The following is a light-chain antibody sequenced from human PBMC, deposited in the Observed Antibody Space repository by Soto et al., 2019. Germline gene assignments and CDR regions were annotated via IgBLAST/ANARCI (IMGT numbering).Light chain of an antibody. CDR1: QSVSTY. CDR3: QQYGSSIT. V-gene: IGKV3-20*01. CDR2: GTS. Sequence: EGVLTPSPDTLSLSPGDRATLSYRASQSVSTYLACYQQKPGQAPRLLIYGTSSRATSIPDRFSGSGSGTDFTLTISRLEPEDFAVFYCQQYGSSITFGQGTRLEI. J-gene: IGKJ5*01.